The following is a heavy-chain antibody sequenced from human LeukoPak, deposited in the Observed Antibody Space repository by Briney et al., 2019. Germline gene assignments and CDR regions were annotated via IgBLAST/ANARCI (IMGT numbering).Heavy chain of an antibody. CDR2: ISSSSSYI. CDR3: ARDPHYYDSSGYYGY. Sequence: SGGSLRLSCAASGFTFSSYSMNWVRQAPGKGPEWVSSISSSSSYIYYADSVKGRFTISRDNAKNPLYLQMNSLRAEDTAVYYCARDPHYYDSSGYYGYWGQGTLVTVSS. J-gene: IGHJ4*02. V-gene: IGHV3-21*01. D-gene: IGHD3-22*01. CDR1: GFTFSSYS.